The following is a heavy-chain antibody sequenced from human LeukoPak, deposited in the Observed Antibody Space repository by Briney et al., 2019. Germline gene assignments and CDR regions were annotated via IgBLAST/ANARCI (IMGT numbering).Heavy chain of an antibody. V-gene: IGHV3-23*01. CDR3: AKEGGSSRYWFDY. D-gene: IGHD6-13*01. CDR1: GFTFSTYA. J-gene: IGHJ4*02. CDR2: ISGSGGNT. Sequence: PGGSLRLSCAASGFTFSTYAMSWVRQAPGKGLEWVSTISGSGGNTYYADSVKGRFTISRDNSKNTLYLQMNSLRADDTAVYYCAKEGGSSRYWFDYWGQGTLVTVSS.